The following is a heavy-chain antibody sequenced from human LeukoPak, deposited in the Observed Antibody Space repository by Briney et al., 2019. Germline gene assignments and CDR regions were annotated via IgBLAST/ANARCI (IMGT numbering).Heavy chain of an antibody. Sequence: SETLSLTCAVYGGSFSGYYWSWIRQPPGKGLEWIGEINHSGSTNYNPPLKGRVTISVDTSKNQFSLKLSSVTAADTAVHYCARVRYSSSSAFDYWGQGTLVTVSS. CDR1: GGSFSGYY. CDR3: ARVRYSSSSAFDY. V-gene: IGHV4-34*01. D-gene: IGHD6-6*01. CDR2: INHSGST. J-gene: IGHJ4*02.